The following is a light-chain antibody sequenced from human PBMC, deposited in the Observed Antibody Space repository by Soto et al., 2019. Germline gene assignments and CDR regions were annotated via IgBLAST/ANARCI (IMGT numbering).Light chain of an antibody. CDR2: GAS. Sequence: EIVLTQSPATLSLSPGERATLSCRASPSVGSDLAWYQQKPGQAPRLLIYGASNRATGIPDRFSGSGSGTDFTLTISRLEPEDFAVYYCQQYGSSGTVGQGTKVDIK. V-gene: IGKV3-20*01. CDR1: PSVGSD. CDR3: QQYGSSGT. J-gene: IGKJ1*01.